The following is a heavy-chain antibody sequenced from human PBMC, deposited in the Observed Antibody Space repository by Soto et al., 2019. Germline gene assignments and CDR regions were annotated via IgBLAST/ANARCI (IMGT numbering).Heavy chain of an antibody. D-gene: IGHD2-2*01. J-gene: IGHJ5*02. V-gene: IGHV4-34*01. Sequence: SETLSLTCAVYGGSFSGYYWSWIRQPPGKGLEWIGEINHSGSTNYNPSLKSRVTISVDTSKNRFSLKLSPVTAADTAVYYCASLGHLDIVVVPAADNWFDPWGQGTLVTVSS. CDR2: INHSGST. CDR1: GGSFSGYY. CDR3: ASLGHLDIVVVPAADNWFDP.